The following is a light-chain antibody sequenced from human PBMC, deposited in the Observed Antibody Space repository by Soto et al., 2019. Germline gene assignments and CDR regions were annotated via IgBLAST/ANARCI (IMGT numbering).Light chain of an antibody. V-gene: IGKV3-15*01. J-gene: IGKJ3*01. CDR2: GAS. CDR3: QQYRNWPPEFT. Sequence: EIVMTQSPVTLSVSPGEKATPSFRARQRNSTNLAWPQPKPGQAPRLLIFGASTRATDIPARFSGSGSGTEFTLTISSLQSEDLAVYYCQQYRNWPPEFTFGPGTKVDIK. CDR1: QRNSTN.